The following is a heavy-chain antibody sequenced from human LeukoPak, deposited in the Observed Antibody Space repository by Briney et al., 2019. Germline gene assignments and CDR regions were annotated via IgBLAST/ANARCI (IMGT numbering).Heavy chain of an antibody. J-gene: IGHJ5*02. CDR1: GYTFTSYD. D-gene: IGHD6-13*01. Sequence: EASVKVSCKASGYTFTSYDINWVRQATGQGLEWMGWMNPNSGNTGYAQKFQGRVTMTRNTSISTAYMELSSLRSEDTAVYYCARGGDSSSWYEFDHWGQGTLLTVSS. CDR2: MNPNSGNT. V-gene: IGHV1-8*01. CDR3: ARGGDSSSWYEFDH.